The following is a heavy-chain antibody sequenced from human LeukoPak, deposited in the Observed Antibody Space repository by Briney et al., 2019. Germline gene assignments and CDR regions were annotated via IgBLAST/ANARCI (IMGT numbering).Heavy chain of an antibody. V-gene: IGHV3-33*08. J-gene: IGHJ4*02. Sequence: PGGSLRLSCAASGFTFSSYAMSWVRQAPGKGLEWVAVIWYDGSNKYHADSVKGRFTLSRDNAKNSLYLQMNSLRAEDTAVYYCARWGGWEPTPYWGQGTLVTVSS. CDR3: ARWGGWEPTPY. CDR2: IWYDGSNK. D-gene: IGHD6-19*01. CDR1: GFTFSSYA.